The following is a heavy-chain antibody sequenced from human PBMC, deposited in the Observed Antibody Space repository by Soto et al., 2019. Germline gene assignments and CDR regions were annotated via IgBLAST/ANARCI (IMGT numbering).Heavy chain of an antibody. Sequence: QVQLVESGGGVVQPGRSLRLSCAASGFTFSSYGMHWVRRAPGKGLEWVAVISYDGSNKYYADSVKGRFTISRDNSKNTLYLQMNSLRAEDTAVYYCAKDITLRYWGQGTLVTVSS. J-gene: IGHJ4*02. CDR2: ISYDGSNK. D-gene: IGHD3-10*01. CDR3: AKDITLRY. V-gene: IGHV3-30*18. CDR1: GFTFSSYG.